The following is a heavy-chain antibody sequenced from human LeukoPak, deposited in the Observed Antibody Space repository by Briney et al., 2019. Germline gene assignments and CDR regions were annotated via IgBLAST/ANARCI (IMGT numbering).Heavy chain of an antibody. V-gene: IGHV3-21*01. CDR3: ARDKDRRGDFPLGY. J-gene: IGHJ4*02. Sequence: GGSLRLSCAASGFTFSSYSMNWVRQAPGKGLEWVSSISSSSSYIYYADSVKGRFTISRDNAKNSLYLQMNSLRAEDTAVYYCARDKDRRGDFPLGYWGQGTLVTVSS. CDR1: GFTFSSYS. CDR2: ISSSSSYI. D-gene: IGHD2-21*02.